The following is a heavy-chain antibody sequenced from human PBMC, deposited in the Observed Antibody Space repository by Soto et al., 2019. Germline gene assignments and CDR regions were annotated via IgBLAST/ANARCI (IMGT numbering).Heavy chain of an antibody. J-gene: IGHJ4*02. D-gene: IGHD2-21*02. CDR3: ARLGYCYYLDY. CDR2: IDPSDSYT. CDR1: GYRFTNSW. V-gene: IGHV5-10-1*01. Sequence: GESLKISCKGSGYRFTNSWITWVRQMPGKGLEWMGRIDPSDSYTNYSPSFQGHVTISVDKSISTAYLQWSSLKASDTAMYYCARLGYCYYLDYWGQGTLVTVSS.